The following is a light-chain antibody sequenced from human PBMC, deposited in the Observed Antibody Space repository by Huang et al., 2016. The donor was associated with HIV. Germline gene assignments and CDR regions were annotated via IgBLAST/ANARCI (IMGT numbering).Light chain of an antibody. CDR1: QSVNSN. CDR2: GAS. V-gene: IGKV3-15*01. J-gene: IGKJ4*01. CDR3: QQYNAWPPLT. Sequence: EIVLTQSPATLSVSPGERATLPCRASQSVNSNVTWYQHKPGQAPRLLIYGASTRATSMPDRFSGSGSGTECALAISDLQSEDFAVYFCQQYNAWPPLTFGGGTKVEIK.